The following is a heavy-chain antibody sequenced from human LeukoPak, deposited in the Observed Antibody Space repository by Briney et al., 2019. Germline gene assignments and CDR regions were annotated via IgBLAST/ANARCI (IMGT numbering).Heavy chain of an antibody. CDR1: GDSISSYN. V-gene: IGHV4-4*07. CDR2: IYPSGSA. CDR3: ARDYNNWYFDL. Sequence: SETLFLTCDVSGDSISSYNWRWSPQPAGKGLEWLGRIYPSGSANYNPSLKSRGTMSVDTSKNQFSLRLSSVTAADTAVYFCARDYNNWYFDLWGRGTLVTVSS. J-gene: IGHJ2*01. D-gene: IGHD5-24*01.